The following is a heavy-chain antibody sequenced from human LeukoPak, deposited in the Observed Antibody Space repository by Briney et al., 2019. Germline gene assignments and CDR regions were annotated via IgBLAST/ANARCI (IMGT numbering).Heavy chain of an antibody. D-gene: IGHD3-22*01. V-gene: IGHV3-23*01. CDR2: ISGSGGST. J-gene: IGHJ3*02. Sequence: GGSLRLPCAASGFTFSSYAMSWVRQAPGKGLEWVSAISGSGGSTYYADSVKGRFTISRDNSKNTLYLQMNSLRAEDTAVYYCAKDRIGYYDSSGYYYGADDAFDIWGQGTMVTVSS. CDR3: AKDRIGYYDSSGYYYGADDAFDI. CDR1: GFTFSSYA.